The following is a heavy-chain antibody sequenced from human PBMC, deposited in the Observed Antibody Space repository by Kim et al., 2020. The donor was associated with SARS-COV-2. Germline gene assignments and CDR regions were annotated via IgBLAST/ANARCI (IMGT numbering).Heavy chain of an antibody. Sequence: GPSFQGQVTISADKSISTAYLHWSSLKASDTAMYYCARGGLGFYYYGLDVWGQGTTVTVSS. V-gene: IGHV5-51*01. CDR3: ARGGLGFYYYGLDV. D-gene: IGHD6-19*01. J-gene: IGHJ6*02.